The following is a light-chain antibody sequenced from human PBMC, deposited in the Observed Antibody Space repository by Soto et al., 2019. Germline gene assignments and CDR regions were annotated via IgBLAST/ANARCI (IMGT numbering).Light chain of an antibody. Sequence: EIVMTQSPATLSVSPGERATLSCRASQSVSSNLPWYQQKPGQAPRLLIYGASTRATAIPARFSGSGSGTEFPLTISILQSEEFAVYSCQQYNKWPRTFGQGTKVEIK. V-gene: IGKV3-15*01. CDR2: GAS. CDR3: QQYNKWPRT. CDR1: QSVSSN. J-gene: IGKJ1*01.